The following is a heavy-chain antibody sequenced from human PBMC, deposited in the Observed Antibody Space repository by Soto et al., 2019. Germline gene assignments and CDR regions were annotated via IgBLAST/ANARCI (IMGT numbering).Heavy chain of an antibody. CDR1: GGTFSSYA. V-gene: IGHV1-69*13. J-gene: IGHJ6*02. CDR2: IIPIFGTA. D-gene: IGHD3-9*01. Sequence: ASVKVSCKASGGTFSSYAISWVRQAPGQGLEWMGGIIPIFGTANYAQKFQGRVTITADESTSTAYMELSSLRSEDTAVYYCARTLGGYYNPYNYYGMDVWGQGTTVTVSS. CDR3: ARTLGGYYNPYNYYGMDV.